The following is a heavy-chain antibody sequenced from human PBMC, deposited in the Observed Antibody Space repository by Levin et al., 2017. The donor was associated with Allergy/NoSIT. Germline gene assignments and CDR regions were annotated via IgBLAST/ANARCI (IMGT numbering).Heavy chain of an antibody. D-gene: IGHD1-26*01. Sequence: SETLSLTCTVSGGSISSSSYYWGWIRQPPGKGLEWIGSIYYSGSTYYNPSLKSRVTISVDTSKNQFSLKLSSVTAADTAVYYCARPLARSGGIDYWGQGTLVTVSS. CDR2: IYYSGST. V-gene: IGHV4-39*01. CDR3: ARPLARSGGIDY. J-gene: IGHJ4*02. CDR1: GGSISSSSYY.